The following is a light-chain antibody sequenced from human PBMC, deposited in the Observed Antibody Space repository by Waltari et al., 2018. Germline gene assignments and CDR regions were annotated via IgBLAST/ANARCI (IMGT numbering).Light chain of an antibody. CDR3: NSRDSSGNHQV. J-gene: IGLJ1*01. V-gene: IGLV3-19*01. CDR1: SLRSDY. Sequence: SSELTQDPAVSVALVQTVRITCQGDSLRSDYASWYQEKPGQAPVLVIYGKNNRPSGIPDRFSGSSSGNTASLTITGAQAEDEADYYCNSRDSSGNHQVFGTGTKVTVL. CDR2: GKN.